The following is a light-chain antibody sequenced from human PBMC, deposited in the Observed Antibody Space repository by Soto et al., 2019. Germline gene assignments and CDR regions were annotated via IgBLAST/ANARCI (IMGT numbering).Light chain of an antibody. CDR2: WAS. V-gene: IGKV4-1*01. J-gene: IGKJ2*01. Sequence: DIVMTQSPDSLAVSLGERATINCRSSQTVLYSSNNKNHLAWYQQKPGQPPKLLIYWASTRESGVPDRFSGSGSETDFTLTISSLQAEDVAVYYCQQYYTTPYTFGQGTKLEI. CDR3: QQYYTTPYT. CDR1: QTVLYSSNNKNH.